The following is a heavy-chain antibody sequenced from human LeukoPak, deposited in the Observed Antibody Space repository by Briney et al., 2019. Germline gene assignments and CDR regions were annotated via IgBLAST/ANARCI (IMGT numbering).Heavy chain of an antibody. CDR2: INPSGGST. J-gene: IGHJ3*02. CDR3: AAARGGNFAFDI. V-gene: IGHV1-46*01. Sequence: RASVNVSCKASGYTFTSYYMHWVRQAPGQGLHWMGIINPSGGSTSYAQKYQGRVTMTRDMSTSTVYMELSSLRSEDTAVYYCAAARGGNFAFDIWGQGTMVTVSS. CDR1: GYTFTSYY. D-gene: IGHD4-23*01.